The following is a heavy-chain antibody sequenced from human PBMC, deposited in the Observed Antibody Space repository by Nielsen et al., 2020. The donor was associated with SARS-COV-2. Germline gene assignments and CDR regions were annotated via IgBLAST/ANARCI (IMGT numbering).Heavy chain of an antibody. D-gene: IGHD2-2*01. Sequence: WVRQAPGQRLEWMGWINAGNGNTKYSQKFQGRVTITRDTSASTAYMELSSLRSEDTAVYYCARETLGYCSSTSCSRWFDPWGQGTLVTVSS. CDR3: ARETLGYCSSTSCSRWFDP. CDR2: INAGNGNT. J-gene: IGHJ5*02. V-gene: IGHV1-3*01.